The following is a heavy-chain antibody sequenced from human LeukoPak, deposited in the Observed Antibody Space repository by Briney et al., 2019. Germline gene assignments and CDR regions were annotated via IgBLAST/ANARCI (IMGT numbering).Heavy chain of an antibody. CDR2: ISSSGGTK. V-gene: IGHV3-48*03. CDR1: GFSFSSYE. Sequence: GGSLRLSCAASGFSFSSYEMNWVRQAPGKGLEWISYISSSGGTKLYADSVKGQFIISRDNAKRSLFLQMNRLRVEDTGVYYCASGGALSTSYYDSGAFEMWGQGTMVAVSS. CDR3: ASGGALSTSYYDSGAFEM. D-gene: IGHD3-22*01. J-gene: IGHJ3*02.